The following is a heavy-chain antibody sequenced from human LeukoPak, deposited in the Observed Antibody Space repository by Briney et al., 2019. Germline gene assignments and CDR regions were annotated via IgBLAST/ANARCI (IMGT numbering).Heavy chain of an antibody. D-gene: IGHD3-10*01. Sequence: GASVKVSCKASGGTFSSYAISWVRQAPGQGLERMGGIIPIFGTANYAQKFQGRVTITTDESTSTAYMELSSLRSEDTAVYYCASGYRGLHMDVWGKGTTVTVSS. CDR3: ASGYRGLHMDV. CDR1: GGTFSSYA. CDR2: IIPIFGTA. J-gene: IGHJ6*03. V-gene: IGHV1-69*05.